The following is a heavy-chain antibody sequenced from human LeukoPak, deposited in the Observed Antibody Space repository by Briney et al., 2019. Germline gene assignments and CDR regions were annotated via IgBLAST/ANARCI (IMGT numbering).Heavy chain of an antibody. CDR1: GFTFSSYG. CDR3: AKEHTGDVS. D-gene: IGHD7-27*01. V-gene: IGHV3-30*02. CDR2: IRYDGSNK. J-gene: IGHJ5*02. Sequence: QTGGSLRLSCAASGFTFSSYGMHWVRQAPGKGLEWVAFIRYDGSNKCYADSVKGRFTISRDNSKNTLYLQMNSRRAEDTAVYYCAKEHTGDVSWGQGTLVTVSS.